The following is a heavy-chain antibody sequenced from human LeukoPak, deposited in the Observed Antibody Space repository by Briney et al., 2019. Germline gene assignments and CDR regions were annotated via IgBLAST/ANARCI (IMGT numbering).Heavy chain of an antibody. J-gene: IGHJ4*02. Sequence: GGSLRLSCAVSGFTVSSNYMNWVRQAPGKGLEWVSAISTSGGDTIYTDSVKDRFTISRDNSKNTLYLQMNSLRAEDTAIYYCAKGGSYAPLDYWGQGTLVTVSS. CDR1: GFTVSSNY. D-gene: IGHD1-26*01. CDR2: ISTSGGDT. V-gene: IGHV3-23*01. CDR3: AKGGSYAPLDY.